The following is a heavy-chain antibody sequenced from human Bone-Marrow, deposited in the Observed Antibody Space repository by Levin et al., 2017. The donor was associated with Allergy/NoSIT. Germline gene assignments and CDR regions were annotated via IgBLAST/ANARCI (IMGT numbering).Heavy chain of an antibody. CDR2: IIPIFGTA. V-gene: IGHV1-69*06. D-gene: IGHD3-10*01. CDR1: GGTFSSYA. CDR3: ARTRAGGGNYGSGSYLFY. J-gene: IGHJ4*02. Sequence: SVKVSCKASGGTFSSYAISWVRQAPGQGLEWMGGIIPIFGTANYAQKFQGRVTITADKSTSTAYMELSSLRSEDTAVYYCARTRAGGGNYGSGSYLFYWGQGTLVTVSS.